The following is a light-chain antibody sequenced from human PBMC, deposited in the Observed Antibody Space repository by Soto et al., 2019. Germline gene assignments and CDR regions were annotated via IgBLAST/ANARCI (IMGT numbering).Light chain of an antibody. V-gene: IGKV2-28*01. CDR1: QSLLHINVYTY. CDR3: MQALQNPRT. CDR2: LGP. Sequence: DIVMTHSPLSLPVTPGEPASISCRSSQSLLHINVYTYMDWYLQKSGQSPQLPIYLGPNRSSGVTDRVSCSGSGTDFTLKSSRVEAEYVGVCYCMQALQNPRTFGQGTKVEIK. J-gene: IGKJ1*01.